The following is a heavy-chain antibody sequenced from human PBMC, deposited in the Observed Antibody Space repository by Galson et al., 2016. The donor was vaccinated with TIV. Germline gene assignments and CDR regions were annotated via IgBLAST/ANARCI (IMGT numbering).Heavy chain of an antibody. CDR1: GFTFSSYA. J-gene: IGHJ6*02. D-gene: IGHD3-10*01. Sequence: SLRLSCAASGFTFSSYALTWVRQAPGKGLEWVSAISGGGGSSYYGDSVKGRFTISRDNSEKMLYLQMDSLRAEDTALYYCAKVPSSGFSYYYGWDVWGQGTTVTVS. CDR3: AKVPSSGFSYYYGWDV. V-gene: IGHV3-23*01. CDR2: ISGGGGSS.